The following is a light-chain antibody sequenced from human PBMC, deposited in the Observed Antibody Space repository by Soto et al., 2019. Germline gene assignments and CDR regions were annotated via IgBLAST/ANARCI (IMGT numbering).Light chain of an antibody. Sequence: EIVWTQSPATLSLSPGERAALSCKASQSISTYLAWYQQKPGQAPRLLIYDASNRATGIPARFSGSGSGTDFSLTDSSLEPEDFAVYYCQQRSNWPRLTFGGGTKVEIK. V-gene: IGKV3-11*01. CDR3: QQRSNWPRLT. CDR2: DAS. J-gene: IGKJ4*01. CDR1: QSISTY.